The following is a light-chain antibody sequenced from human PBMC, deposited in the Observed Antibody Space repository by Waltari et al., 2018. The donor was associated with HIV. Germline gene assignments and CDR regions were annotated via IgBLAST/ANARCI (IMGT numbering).Light chain of an antibody. CDR2: WHI. CDR3: QSYDSSRRASV. CDR1: RSNIGAGSF. Sequence: QSALTQPPSVSGAPGPRVTISCTGTRSNIGAGSFVHWYQHLPGTAPKRLVYWHINRPSRVPHRLSGSRSGTSASLVITGLHAEDEADCYGQSYDSSRRASVFGGGTKLTVL. V-gene: IGLV1-40*01. J-gene: IGLJ2*01.